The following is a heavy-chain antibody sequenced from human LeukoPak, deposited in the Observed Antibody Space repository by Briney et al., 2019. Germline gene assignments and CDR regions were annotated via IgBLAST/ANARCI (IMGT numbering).Heavy chain of an antibody. V-gene: IGHV3-21*01. Sequence: GGSLRLSCAASGFTFSSYSMNWVRQAPGKGLEWVSSISSSSSYIYYADSVKGRFTISRDNTKNSVYLQMSGLRAEDTAIYYCVRDKVGGSNDFWGQGTLVTVSS. CDR1: GFTFSSYS. CDR2: ISSSSSYI. CDR3: VRDKVGGSNDF. D-gene: IGHD2-15*01. J-gene: IGHJ4*02.